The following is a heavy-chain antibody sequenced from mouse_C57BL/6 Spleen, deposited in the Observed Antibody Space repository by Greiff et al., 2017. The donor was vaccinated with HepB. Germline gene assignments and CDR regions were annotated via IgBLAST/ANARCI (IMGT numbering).Heavy chain of an antibody. V-gene: IGHV5-6*01. CDR3: ARGSYGYFDV. CDR1: GFTFSSYG. Sequence: EVQRVESGGDLVKPGGSLKLSCAASGFTFSSYGMSWVRQTPDKRLEWVATISSGGSYTYYPDSVKGRFTISRDNAKNTLYLHMSSLKSEDTAMYYCARGSYGYFDVWGTGTTVTVSS. J-gene: IGHJ1*03. CDR2: ISSGGSYT.